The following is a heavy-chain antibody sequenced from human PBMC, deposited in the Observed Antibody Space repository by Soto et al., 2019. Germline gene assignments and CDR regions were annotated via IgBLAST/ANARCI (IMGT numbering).Heavy chain of an antibody. CDR1: GFTFSSYG. V-gene: IGHV3-30*03. J-gene: IGHJ6*02. CDR3: ATNVVPAASDYYYYGMDV. Sequence: GGSLRLSCAASGFTFSSYGMHWVRQAPGKGLEWVAVISYDGSNKYYADSVKGRFTISRDNSKNTLYLQMNSLRAEDTAVYYCATNVVPAASDYYYYGMDVWGQGTTVTVSS. CDR2: ISYDGSNK. D-gene: IGHD2-2*01.